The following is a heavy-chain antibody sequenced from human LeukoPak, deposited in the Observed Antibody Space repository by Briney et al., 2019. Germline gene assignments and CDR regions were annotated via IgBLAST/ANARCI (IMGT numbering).Heavy chain of an antibody. J-gene: IGHJ4*02. CDR1: GFTFSSYS. CDR2: ISSSSSYI. V-gene: IGHV3-21*01. Sequence: GGSLRLSCAASGFTFSSYSMNWVRQAPGKGLEWVSSISSSSSYIYYADSVRGRFTISRDNAKNSLYLQMNSLRAEDTAVYYCARDRRSSGWYMYYDSSGYYVVDYWGQGTLVTVSS. D-gene: IGHD3-22*01. CDR3: ARDRRSSGWYMYYDSSGYYVVDY.